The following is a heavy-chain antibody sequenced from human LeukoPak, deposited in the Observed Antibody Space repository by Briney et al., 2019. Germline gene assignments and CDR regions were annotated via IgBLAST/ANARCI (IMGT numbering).Heavy chain of an antibody. CDR2: INPSGGST. Sequence: ASVKVSCKASGYTFTSYYMHWVRQAPGQGLEWMGIINPSGGSTSYAQKFQGRVTMTRDMSTSTVYMELSSLRSEDTAVYYCARAWSYYYGSGSNHPLPEFDYWGQGTLVTVSS. J-gene: IGHJ4*02. V-gene: IGHV1-46*01. D-gene: IGHD3-10*01. CDR1: GYTFTSYY. CDR3: ARAWSYYYGSGSNHPLPEFDY.